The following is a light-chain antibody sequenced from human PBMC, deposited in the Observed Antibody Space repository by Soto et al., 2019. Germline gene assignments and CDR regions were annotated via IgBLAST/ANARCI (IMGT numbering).Light chain of an antibody. J-gene: IGLJ1*01. CDR1: SSSIGSNT. V-gene: IGLV1-47*01. CDR2: RNN. Sequence: QSVLTQPPSASGTPGQRVTISCSGSSSSIGSNTVYWYQQLPGTAPKLLIYRNNQRPSGGPDPFSGSKSGTSASLAISGLRSGDEADYYWAAWDDSLSGPGVFRTGTKVTVL. CDR3: AAWDDSLSGPGV.